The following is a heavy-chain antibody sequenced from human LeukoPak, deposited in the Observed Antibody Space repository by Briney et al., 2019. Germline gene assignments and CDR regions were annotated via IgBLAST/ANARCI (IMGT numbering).Heavy chain of an antibody. CDR1: GGYIMSYF. CDR2: IYYSGST. V-gene: IGHV4-59*08. CDR3: ARYNSGYYYYFDY. J-gene: IGHJ4*02. Sequence: SETLSLTCTVSGGYIMSYFWSWIRQPPGKGLEWIGYIYYSGSTYYNPSLESRVTISVDTSKNHFSLKLTSVTAADTAVYYCARYNSGYYYYFDYWGQGTLVTVSS. D-gene: IGHD3-22*01.